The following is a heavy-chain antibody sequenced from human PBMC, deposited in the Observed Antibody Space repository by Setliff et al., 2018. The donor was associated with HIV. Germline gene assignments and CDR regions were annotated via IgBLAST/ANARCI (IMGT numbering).Heavy chain of an antibody. Sequence: GGSLRLSCAASGFNFSSHTMNWISQAPGRGLEWVSSISSSSSYIYYADSVKGRFTISRDNSKNTLYLQMSTLRTEDTAVYYCAKNLYSSIWSPLDYWGQGTLVTAPQ. CDR2: ISSSSSYI. CDR3: AKNLYSSIWSPLDY. D-gene: IGHD6-13*01. V-gene: IGHV3-21*01. J-gene: IGHJ4*02. CDR1: GFNFSSHT.